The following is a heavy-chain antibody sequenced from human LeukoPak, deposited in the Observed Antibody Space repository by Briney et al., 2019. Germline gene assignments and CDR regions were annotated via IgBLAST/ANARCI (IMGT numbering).Heavy chain of an antibody. CDR3: ARHSSGYYLDAFDI. J-gene: IGHJ3*02. CDR2: IYYSGST. Sequence: SETLSLTCTVSGGSISSSSYYWGWIRQPPGKGLEWIGSIYYSGSTYYNPSLKSRVTISVDTSKNQFSLKLSSVTAADTAVYYCARHSSGYYLDAFDIWGQGTMVTVSS. CDR1: GGSISSSSYY. V-gene: IGHV4-39*01. D-gene: IGHD3-22*01.